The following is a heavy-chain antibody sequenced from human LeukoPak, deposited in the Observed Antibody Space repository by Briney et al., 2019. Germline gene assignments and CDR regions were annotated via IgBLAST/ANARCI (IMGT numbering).Heavy chain of an antibody. J-gene: IGHJ4*02. CDR2: SNDSGST. CDR3: ARPRYGSGIYTY. V-gene: IGHV4-34*01. CDR1: GGSFSGYY. D-gene: IGHD3-10*01. Sequence: PSETLSLTCAVSGGSFSGYYWSWIRQPPGKGPGWIGESNDSGSTDYNPSLKSRVTISVDTSKNQFSLRLSSVTAADTAVYYCARPRYGSGIYTYWGQGTLVTVSS.